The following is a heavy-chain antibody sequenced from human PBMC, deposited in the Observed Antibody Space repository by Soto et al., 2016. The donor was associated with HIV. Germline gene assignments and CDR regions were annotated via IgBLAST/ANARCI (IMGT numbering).Heavy chain of an antibody. J-gene: IGHJ4*02. Sequence: EVQLLESGGGLVQPGGSLRLSCAASGFTFSSYAMSWVRQAPGKGLEWVSGISGSVSTYYADSIKGRFTISRDNSKNTLYLQMNGLTAEDTALCYCAKDPQYYYDSTAPFDYWGQGTLVTVSS. D-gene: IGHD3-22*01. V-gene: IGHV3-23*01. CDR2: ISGSVST. CDR3: AKDPQYYYDSTAPFDY. CDR1: GFTFSSYA.